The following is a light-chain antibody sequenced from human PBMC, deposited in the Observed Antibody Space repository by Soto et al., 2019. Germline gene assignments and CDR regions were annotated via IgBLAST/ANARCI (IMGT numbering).Light chain of an antibody. V-gene: IGKV3D-20*01. CDR2: DAS. J-gene: IGKJ4*01. Sequence: EIVLTQSPATLSLSPGERATLSCGASQSVGNSLVWYQKKPGLAPRLLIYDASSRATGIPDRFSGSGSGTDFTLTISRLEPEDFAVYYCQQYAGSPLTFGGGTKVEIK. CDR1: QSVGNS. CDR3: QQYAGSPLT.